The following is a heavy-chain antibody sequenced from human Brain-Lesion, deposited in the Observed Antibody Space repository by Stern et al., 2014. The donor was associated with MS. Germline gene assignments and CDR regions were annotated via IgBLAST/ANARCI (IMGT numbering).Heavy chain of an antibody. CDR2: FDPEDGET. J-gene: IGHJ4*02. CDR3: ATLSPGAGGNYYRHFDY. V-gene: IGHV1-24*01. Sequence: QMQLVQSGAEVKKPVASVKVSCKVSGYTLTELSMHWVRQAPRKGLEWMGGFDPEDGETIYAQKFQGRVTMTEDTSTDTAYMELSSLRSEDTAVYYCATLSPGAGGNYYRHFDYWGQGTLVTVSS. CDR1: GYTLTELS. D-gene: IGHD1-26*01.